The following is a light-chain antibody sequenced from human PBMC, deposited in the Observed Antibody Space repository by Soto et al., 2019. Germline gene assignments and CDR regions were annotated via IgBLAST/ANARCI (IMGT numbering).Light chain of an antibody. V-gene: IGKV1-39*01. Sequence: DIQMTQSPSSLSASVGDRVTITCRASQNIGNSLNWYQQKPGKAPKLLIYATSSLQSGVPSRFSGSGSGTDFILTISNLQPEDFATYYCQQSYDPPWTFGQGTRVEIK. CDR1: QNIGNS. CDR2: ATS. J-gene: IGKJ1*01. CDR3: QQSYDPPWT.